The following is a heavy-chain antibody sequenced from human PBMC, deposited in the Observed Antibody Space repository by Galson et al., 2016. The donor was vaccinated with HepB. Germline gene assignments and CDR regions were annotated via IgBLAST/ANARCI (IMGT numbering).Heavy chain of an antibody. CDR1: GFTFGGYT. Sequence: SLRLSCAISGFTFGGYTMHWVRQAPGKGLEWVALVSYDGDIKYYSDSVKGRFTVSRDNSRNTLYLQMDSLRPEDTAMYSCARGGIFWQPPPLLHFDYWGQGTQVTVSS. D-gene: IGHD3-9*01. CDR3: ARGGIFWQPPPLLHFDY. V-gene: IGHV3-30*03. J-gene: IGHJ4*02. CDR2: VSYDGDIK.